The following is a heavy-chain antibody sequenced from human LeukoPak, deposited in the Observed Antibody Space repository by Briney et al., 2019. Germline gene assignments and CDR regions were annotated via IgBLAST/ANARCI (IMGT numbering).Heavy chain of an antibody. CDR1: GFTFSSYA. CDR3: AKDVRVSTWELPHY. J-gene: IGHJ4*02. D-gene: IGHD1-26*01. CDR2: ISGSGGST. V-gene: IGHV3-23*01. Sequence: PGGSLRLSCAASGFTFSSYAMSWVRQAPGKGLEWVSAISGSGGSTYYADSVKGRLTISRDNSKNTLYLQMNGLRAEDTAVYYCAKDVRVSTWELPHYWGQGTLVTVSS.